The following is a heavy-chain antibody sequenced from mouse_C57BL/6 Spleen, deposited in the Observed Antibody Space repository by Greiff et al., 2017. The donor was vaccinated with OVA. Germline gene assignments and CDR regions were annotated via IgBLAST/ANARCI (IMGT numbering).Heavy chain of an antibody. Sequence: QVQLKQPGAELVKPGASVKLSCKASGYTFTSYWMQWVKQRPGQGLEWIGEIDPSDSYTNYNQKFKGKATLTVDTSSSTAYMQLSSLTSEDSAVYYCARKDYGSSSAWFAYWGQGTLVTVSA. CDR2: IDPSDSYT. CDR1: GYTFTSYW. J-gene: IGHJ3*01. CDR3: ARKDYGSSSAWFAY. D-gene: IGHD1-1*01. V-gene: IGHV1-50*01.